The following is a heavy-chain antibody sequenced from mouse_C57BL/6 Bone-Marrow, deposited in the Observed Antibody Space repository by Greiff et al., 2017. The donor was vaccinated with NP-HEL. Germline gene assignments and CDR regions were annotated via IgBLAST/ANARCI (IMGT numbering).Heavy chain of an antibody. CDR2: ITHSGET. CDR1: GFPITSGYY. J-gene: IGHJ3*01. V-gene: IGHV12-3*01. D-gene: IGHD2-4*01. CDR3: AGEFYDYDASPFAY. Sequence: KLVESGPGLVKPSQSLFLTCSITGFPITSGYYWIWIRQSPGKPLEWMGYITHSGETFYNPSLQSPISITRETSKNQFFLQLNSVTTEDTAMYYCAGEFYDYDASPFAYWGQGTLVTVSA.